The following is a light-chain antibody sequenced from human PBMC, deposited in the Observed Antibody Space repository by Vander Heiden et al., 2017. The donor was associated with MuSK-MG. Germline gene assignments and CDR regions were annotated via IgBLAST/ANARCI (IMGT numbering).Light chain of an antibody. V-gene: IGLV1-40*01. J-gene: IGLJ3*02. CDR3: QSYDSSLSGSRVV. CDR1: SSNIGAGYD. CDR2: GNS. Sequence: SVLTQPPSVSGAPGQGVPISWTASSSNIGAGYDVHWYQQLPGTAPNLLIYGNSNRPSGVPDRSSGSKSATSASLAITGLQAEDEADYYCQSYDSSLSGSRVVFGGGTKLTVL.